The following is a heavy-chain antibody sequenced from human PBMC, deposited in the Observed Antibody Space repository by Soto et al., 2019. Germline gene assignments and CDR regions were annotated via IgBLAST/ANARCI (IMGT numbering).Heavy chain of an antibody. CDR2: IVVGSGNT. J-gene: IGHJ4*02. CDR1: GFTFTSSA. V-gene: IGHV1-58*01. Sequence: ASVKVSCKASGFTFTSSAVQWVRQARGQRLEWIGWIVVGSGNTNYAQKFQERVTITRDMSTSTAYMELSSLRSEDTAVFYCAADSVGDADGFDYWGQGTLVTVSS. CDR3: AADSVGDADGFDY. D-gene: IGHD1-26*01.